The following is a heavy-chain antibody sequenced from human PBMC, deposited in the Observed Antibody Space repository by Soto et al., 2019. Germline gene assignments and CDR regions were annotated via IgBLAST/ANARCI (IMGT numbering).Heavy chain of an antibody. V-gene: IGHV1-2*04. CDR3: AREDSSSSFFDP. CDR1: GYTFTGYY. J-gene: IGHJ5*02. D-gene: IGHD6-13*01. CDR2: INPNSGGT. Sequence: ASVKASCKASGYTFTGYYMHWVRQAPGQGLEWMGWINPNSGGTNYAQKFQGWVTMTRDTSISTAYMELSRLRSDDTAVYYCAREDSSSSFFDPWGQGTLVTVSS.